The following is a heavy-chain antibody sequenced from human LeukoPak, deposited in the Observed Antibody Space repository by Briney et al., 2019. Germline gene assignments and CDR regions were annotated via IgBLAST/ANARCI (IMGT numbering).Heavy chain of an antibody. CDR1: GYSFTNYA. CDR2: INGDNGNT. V-gene: IGHV1-3*01. CDR3: ARVSGRARYYYGMDV. J-gene: IGHJ6*02. Sequence: GASVKVSCKASGYSFTNYAMHWVRLAPGQRLEWMGWINGDNGNTESSQKFQGRVTITWDTSATTAYMELSSLRSEDMAVYYCARVSGRARYYYGMDVWGQGTTVTVSS. D-gene: IGHD1-26*01.